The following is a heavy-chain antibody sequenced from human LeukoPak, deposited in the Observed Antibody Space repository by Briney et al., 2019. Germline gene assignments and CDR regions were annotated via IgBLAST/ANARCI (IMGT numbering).Heavy chain of an antibody. V-gene: IGHV4-4*07. D-gene: IGHD1-26*01. CDR1: GASISSYY. Sequence: AESLSLTCTVSGASISSYYWTWIRQPAGRGLEWLRCIYTSGSTNYNPSLKSRVTMSVDTSKNQFSLKLSAVTAADTAVYYCARVARGSYYFVYWGQGTLVTVSS. CDR2: IYTSGST. J-gene: IGHJ4*02. CDR3: ARVARGSYYFVY.